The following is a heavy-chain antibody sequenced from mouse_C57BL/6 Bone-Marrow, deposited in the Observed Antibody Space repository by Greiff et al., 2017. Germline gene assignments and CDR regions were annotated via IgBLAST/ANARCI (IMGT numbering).Heavy chain of an antibody. V-gene: IGHV6-6*01. CDR1: GFTFSDAW. J-gene: IGHJ2*01. D-gene: IGHD1-1*01. Sequence: EVNVVESGGGLVQPGGSMKLSCAASGFTFSDAWMDWVRQSPEKGLEWVAEIRNKANNHATYYAESVKGRFTISRDDSKSSVYLQMNSLRAEDTGIYYCTAIYYYGSSLYYWGQGTTLTVSS. CDR2: IRNKANNHAT. CDR3: TAIYYYGSSLYY.